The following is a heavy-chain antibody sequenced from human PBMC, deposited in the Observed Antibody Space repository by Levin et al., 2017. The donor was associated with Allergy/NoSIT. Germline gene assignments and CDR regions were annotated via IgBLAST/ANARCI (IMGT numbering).Heavy chain of an antibody. CDR1: GFTFSSYA. V-gene: IGHV3-23*01. J-gene: IGHJ3*02. CDR2: ISGSGGST. Sequence: GGSLRLSCAASGFTFSSYAMSWVRQAPGKGLEWVSAISGSGGSTYYADSVKGRFTISRDNSKNTLYLQMNSLRAEDTAVYYCAKDRSPLWGSGSYLPDAFDIWGQGTMVTVSS. D-gene: IGHD3-10*01. CDR3: AKDRSPLWGSGSYLPDAFDI.